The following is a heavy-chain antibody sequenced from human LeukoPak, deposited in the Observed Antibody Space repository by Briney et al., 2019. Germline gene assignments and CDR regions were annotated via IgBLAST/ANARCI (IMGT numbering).Heavy chain of an antibody. J-gene: IGHJ4*02. D-gene: IGHD2-2*01. V-gene: IGHV3-23*01. CDR2: IRSSGVDT. CDR1: GFTFSSYA. Sequence: GGSLRLSCAASGFTFSSYAMNWVRQAPGKGLEWVSSIRSSGVDTYYAESVEGRFTISRDNSKDTLYLQMNSLRAEDTAVYYCARDEEGPYCSSTSCSFFDYWGQGTLVTVSS. CDR3: ARDEEGPYCSSTSCSFFDY.